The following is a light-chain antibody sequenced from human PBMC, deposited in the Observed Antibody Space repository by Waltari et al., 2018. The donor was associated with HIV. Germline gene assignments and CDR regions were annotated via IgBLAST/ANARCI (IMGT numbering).Light chain of an antibody. J-gene: IGLJ1*01. V-gene: IGLV2-23*02. CDR1: SSDAGSYNP. CDR3: CSYAGSSTYV. Sequence: QSALTQPASVSGSPGQSITIPCTGTSSDAGSYNPVSWYQQHPGKAPKLMIYEVSKRPSGVSNRFSGSKSGNTASLTISGLQAEDEADYYCCSYAGSSTYVFGTGTKVTVL. CDR2: EVS.